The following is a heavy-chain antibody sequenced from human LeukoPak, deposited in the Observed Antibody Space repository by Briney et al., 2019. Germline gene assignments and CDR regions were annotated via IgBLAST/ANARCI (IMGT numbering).Heavy chain of an antibody. D-gene: IGHD3-10*01. V-gene: IGHV4-4*07. J-gene: IGHJ5*02. CDR3: ARSIYGSGSYYLGNWFDP. Sequence: SETLSLTCTASGGSISSYYWSWIRQPAGKGLEWIGRIYTSRSTNYNPSLKSRVTMSVDTSKNQFSLKLSSVTGPDTAVYYCARSIYGSGSYYLGNWFDPWGQGTLVTVSS. CDR1: GGSISSYY. CDR2: IYTSRST.